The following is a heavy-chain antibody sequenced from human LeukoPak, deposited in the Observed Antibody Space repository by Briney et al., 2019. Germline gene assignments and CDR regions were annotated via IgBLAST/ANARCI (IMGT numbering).Heavy chain of an antibody. CDR2: FDPEDGET. J-gene: IGHJ4*02. CDR3: ARGLSGYDYWGY. D-gene: IGHD5-12*01. V-gene: IGHV1-24*01. CDR1: GYTLTELS. Sequence: ASVKVSCKVSGYTLTELSMHWVRQAPGKGLEWMGGFDPEDGETIYAQKFQGRVTMTEDTSTDTAYMELSSLRSEDTAVYYCARGLSGYDYWGYWGQGTLVTVSS.